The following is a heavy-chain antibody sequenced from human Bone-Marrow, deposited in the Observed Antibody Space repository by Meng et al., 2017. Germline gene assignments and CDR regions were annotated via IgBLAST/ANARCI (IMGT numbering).Heavy chain of an antibody. Sequence: GESLKISCAASGFTFSSYGMHWVRQAPGKGLEWVAVIWYDGSNKYYADSVKGRFTISRDNSKNTLYLQMNSLRAEDTAVYYCARDSPLYYYDTSGYYRQSDAFDIWGQGTKVTVSS. CDR3: ARDSPLYYYDTSGYYRQSDAFDI. V-gene: IGHV3-33*01. CDR1: GFTFSSYG. D-gene: IGHD3-22*01. J-gene: IGHJ3*02. CDR2: IWYDGSNK.